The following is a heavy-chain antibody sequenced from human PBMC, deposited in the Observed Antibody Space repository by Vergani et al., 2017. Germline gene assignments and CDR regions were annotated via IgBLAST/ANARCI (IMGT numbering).Heavy chain of an antibody. Sequence: QVQLVQSGAEVKKPGAPVKVSCKASGYPFTGYYMHWVRQAPGQRLEWMGWINPNSGGTNYAQKFQGRVTMTRDPTISTAYMELSRLRSDYTAVYYCARDRGVYFGYGDYAFQSVWFDPWGQGTLVTVSS. CDR1: GYPFTGYY. CDR2: INPNSGGT. V-gene: IGHV1-2*02. CDR3: ARDRGVYFGYGDYAFQSVWFDP. J-gene: IGHJ5*02. D-gene: IGHD4-17*01.